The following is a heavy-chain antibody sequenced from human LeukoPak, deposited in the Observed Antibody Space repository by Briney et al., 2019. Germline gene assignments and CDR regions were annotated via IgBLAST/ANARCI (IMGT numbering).Heavy chain of an antibody. CDR2: IVVGSGNT. Sequence: APVKVSCKASGFTFTSSAMQWVRQARGQRLEWIRWIVVGSGNTNYAQKFQERVTITRDMSTSTAYMELSSLRSEDTAVYYCAADYLVPAALDPWGQGTLVTVSS. CDR1: GFTFTSSA. J-gene: IGHJ5*02. D-gene: IGHD2-2*01. V-gene: IGHV1-58*02. CDR3: AADYLVPAALDP.